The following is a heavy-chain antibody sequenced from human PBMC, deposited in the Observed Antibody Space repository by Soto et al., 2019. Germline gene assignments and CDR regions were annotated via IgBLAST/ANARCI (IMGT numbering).Heavy chain of an antibody. CDR1: GGSISSGGTGSY. CDR2: IYYTGNT. D-gene: IGHD1-1*01. CDR3: ASGHDAYKVRY. Sequence: QVQLQESGPGLVKPSQTLSLTCTVSGGSISSGGTGSYWTWIRQLPGKGLEGIGYIYYTGNTYYNPSLTSRPTISIDTSENQFSLKLTSVTAAHRAVYFCASGHDAYKVRYWGQGTLVTVSS. J-gene: IGHJ4*02. V-gene: IGHV4-31*03.